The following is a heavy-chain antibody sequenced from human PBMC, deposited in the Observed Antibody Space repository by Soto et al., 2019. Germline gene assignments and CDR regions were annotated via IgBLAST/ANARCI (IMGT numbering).Heavy chain of an antibody. CDR1: GFTFTSSA. V-gene: IGHV1-58*02. Sequence: SVKVSCKASGFTFTSSAMQWVRQARGQRLEWIGWIVVGSGNTNYAQKFQERVTITRDMSTSTAYMELSSLRSEDTAVYYCARDWGYGDYSYYYYYGMDVWGQGTTVTVSS. CDR2: IVVGSGNT. J-gene: IGHJ6*02. D-gene: IGHD4-17*01. CDR3: ARDWGYGDYSYYYYYGMDV.